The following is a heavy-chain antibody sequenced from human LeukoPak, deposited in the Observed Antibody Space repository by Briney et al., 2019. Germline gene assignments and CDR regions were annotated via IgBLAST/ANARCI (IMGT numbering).Heavy chain of an antibody. D-gene: IGHD6-13*01. CDR3: ARVYCCGWYGFVYYYYGMDV. CDR2: ISAYNGNT. Sequence: ASVKVSCKASGYTFTSYGISWVRQAPGQGLEWMGWISAYNGNTNYAQKLQGRVTMTTDTSTSTAYMELRSLRSDDTAVYYCARVYCCGWYGFVYYYYGMDVWGQGTTVTVSS. V-gene: IGHV1-18*01. CDR1: GYTFTSYG. J-gene: IGHJ6*02.